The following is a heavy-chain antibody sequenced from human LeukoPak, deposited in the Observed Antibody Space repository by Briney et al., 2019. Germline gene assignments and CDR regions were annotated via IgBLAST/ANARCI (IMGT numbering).Heavy chain of an antibody. V-gene: IGHV3-30*18. J-gene: IGHJ6*03. CDR3: AKDADPTQIYYYYYMDV. CDR1: GFTFNSYV. CDR2: ISYDGSNK. Sequence: YPGGSLRLSCAASGFTFNSYVMHWVRQAPGKGLEWVAVISYDGSNKYYADSLKGRFTISRDNYRNTLYLQMNSLRDEDTAVYYCAKDADPTQIYYYYYMDVWGKGTTVTVSS.